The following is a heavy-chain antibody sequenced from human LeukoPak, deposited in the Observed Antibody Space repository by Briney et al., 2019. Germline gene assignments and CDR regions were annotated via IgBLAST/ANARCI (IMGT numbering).Heavy chain of an antibody. Sequence: ASVKVSCKASGYTFTSYGISWVRQAPGQGLEWMGIINPSGGSTSYAQKFQGRVTMTRDMSTSTVYMELSSLRSEDTAVYYCARGGGYYDSTVDAFDIWGQGTMVTVSS. CDR1: GYTFTSYG. D-gene: IGHD3-22*01. CDR2: INPSGGST. CDR3: ARGGGYYDSTVDAFDI. J-gene: IGHJ3*02. V-gene: IGHV1-46*01.